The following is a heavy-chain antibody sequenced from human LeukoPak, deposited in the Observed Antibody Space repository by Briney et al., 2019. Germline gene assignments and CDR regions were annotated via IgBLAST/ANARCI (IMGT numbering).Heavy chain of an antibody. CDR1: GGSISSGDYY. CDR3: ARAKGMVRGVIIMDWFDP. V-gene: IGHV4-30-4*01. CDR2: TYYSGST. D-gene: IGHD3-10*01. Sequence: PSQTLSLTCTVSGGSISSGDYYWSWIRQPPGKGLEWIGYTYYSGSTYYNPSLKSRVTISVDTSKNQFSLKLSSVTAADTAVYYCARAKGMVRGVIIMDWFDPWGQGTLVTVSS. J-gene: IGHJ5*02.